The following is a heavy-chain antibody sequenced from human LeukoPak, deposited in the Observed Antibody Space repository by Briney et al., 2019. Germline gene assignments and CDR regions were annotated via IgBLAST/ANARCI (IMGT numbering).Heavy chain of an antibody. J-gene: IGHJ4*02. CDR1: GFTFSSYA. CDR3: AKGSYYDSSGSFYFDY. D-gene: IGHD3-22*01. Sequence: GGSLRLSCAASGFTFSSYAMSWVRQAPGKGLEWVASINHNGNVNYYVDSVKGRFTISRDNSKNTLYVQMNSLGTEDTAAYYCAKGSYYDSSGSFYFDYWGQGTLVTVSS. CDR2: INHNGNVN. V-gene: IGHV3-7*03.